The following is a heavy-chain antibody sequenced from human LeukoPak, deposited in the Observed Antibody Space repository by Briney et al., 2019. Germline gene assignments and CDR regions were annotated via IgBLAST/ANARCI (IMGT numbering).Heavy chain of an antibody. V-gene: IGHV3-11*01. CDR3: ARARWELLGVFDY. D-gene: IGHD1-26*01. J-gene: IGHJ4*02. CDR2: ISSSGSTI. Sequence: PGGSLRLSCAASGFTFSDYYMSWIRQAPGKGLEWVSYISSSGSTIYYADSVKGRFTISRDNAKNSLYLQMNSLRAEGTAVYYCARARWELLGVFDYWGQGTLVTVSS. CDR1: GFTFSDYY.